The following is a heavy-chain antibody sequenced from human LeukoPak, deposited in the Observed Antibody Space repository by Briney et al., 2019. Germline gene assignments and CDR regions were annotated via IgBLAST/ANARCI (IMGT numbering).Heavy chain of an antibody. CDR3: ASSSNFYYYYMDV. CDR1: GGSISSYY. V-gene: IGHV4-4*07. Sequence: SETLSLTCTVSGGSISSYYWSWIRQPAGKGLEWIGRIYTSGSTNYNASLKSRVSMSVDTSKKEFSLKLSSVTAADTAIYYCASSSNFYYYYMDVWGKGTTVTVSS. J-gene: IGHJ6*03. CDR2: IYTSGST.